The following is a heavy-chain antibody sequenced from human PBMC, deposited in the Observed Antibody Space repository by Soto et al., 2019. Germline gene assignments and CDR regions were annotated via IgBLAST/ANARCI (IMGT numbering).Heavy chain of an antibody. J-gene: IGHJ5*02. Sequence: QVQLVQSGAEVKKPGASVKVSCKASGYTFTSYGISWVRQAPGQGLEWMGWISAYNGNTNYAQKLQGRVTMTTDTSTSTAXXXXXXXXXXXXXXXXXXXXXXXXXXYEAWFDPWGQGTLVTVSS. CDR3: XXXXXXXXXYEAWFDP. D-gene: IGHD3-3*01. V-gene: IGHV1-18*01. CDR1: GYTFTSYG. CDR2: ISAYNGNT.